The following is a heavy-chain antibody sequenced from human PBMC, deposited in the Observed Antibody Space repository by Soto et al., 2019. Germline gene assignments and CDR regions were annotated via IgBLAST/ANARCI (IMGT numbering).Heavy chain of an antibody. CDR3: ARQVGATTHYYYGMDV. D-gene: IGHD1-26*01. V-gene: IGHV1-69*05. J-gene: IGHJ6*02. CDR1: GGTFSSYA. Sequence: QVQLVQSGAEVKKPGSSVKVSCKASGGTFSSYAISWVRQAPGQGLEWMGGIIPIFGTANYAQKFQGRVTITXXEXTXXAYMELSSLRSEDTAVYYCARQVGATTHYYYGMDVWGQGTTVTVSS. CDR2: IIPIFGTA.